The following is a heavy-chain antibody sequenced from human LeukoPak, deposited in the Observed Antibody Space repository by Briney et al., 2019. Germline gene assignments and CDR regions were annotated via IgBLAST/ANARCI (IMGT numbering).Heavy chain of an antibody. CDR1: GGSISSGGYS. CDR2: ISYSGST. J-gene: IGHJ5*02. Sequence: PSETLSLTCAVSGGSISSGGYSWSWIRQPPGKGLEWIGHISYSGSTYYNPSLKSRVTISVDTSKNQFSLKLSSVTAADTAVYYCAREGLNMVRGVIPKEAWGWFDPWGQGTLVTVSS. CDR3: AREGLNMVRGVIPKEAWGWFDP. D-gene: IGHD3-10*01. V-gene: IGHV4-30-4*07.